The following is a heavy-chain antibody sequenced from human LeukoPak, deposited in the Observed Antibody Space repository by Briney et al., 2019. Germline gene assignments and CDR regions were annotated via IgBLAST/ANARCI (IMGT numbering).Heavy chain of an antibody. CDR3: ARVKTAVCFTDD. V-gene: IGHV4-34*01. Sequence: SETLSLTCAVYSGSFCRYYWSWNRQPPGKGREWIVEINHSESTNYNPSLKSRVTISVDTSKNQFSLKLSSVAAADTAVYYWARVKTAVCFTDDWGQGTLVTVSS. J-gene: IGHJ4*01. CDR1: SGSFCRYY. CDR2: INHSEST.